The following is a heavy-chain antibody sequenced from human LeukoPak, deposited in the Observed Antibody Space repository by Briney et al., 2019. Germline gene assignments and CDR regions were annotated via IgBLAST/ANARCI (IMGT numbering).Heavy chain of an antibody. CDR3: AGLHPEKAMAFDS. Sequence: ASVKVSCKTSGYTFTDKYLHWVRQAPGQGLEWMGWINPNSGATNYAQKFQGRVTMTRDMSISTAYLELNSLRSDDTAVFYCAGLHPEKAMAFDSWGQGTLVTVSS. CDR2: INPNSGAT. V-gene: IGHV1-2*02. CDR1: GYTFTDKY. J-gene: IGHJ4*02. D-gene: IGHD5-18*01.